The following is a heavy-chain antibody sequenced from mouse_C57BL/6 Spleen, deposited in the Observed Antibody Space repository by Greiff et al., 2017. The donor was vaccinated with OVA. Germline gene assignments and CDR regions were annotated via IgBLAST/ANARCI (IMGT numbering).Heavy chain of an antibody. CDR1: GYTFTSYW. CDR2: IDPSDSYT. CDR3: APYSNYVGLSY. D-gene: IGHD2-5*01. V-gene: IGHV1-59*01. Sequence: QVQLQQPGAELVRPGTSVKLSCKASGYTFTSYWMHWVKQRPGQGLEWIGVIDPSDSYTNYNQKFKGKATLTVDTSSSTAYMQLSSLTSEDSAVYYCAPYSNYVGLSYWGQGTTLTVSS. J-gene: IGHJ2*01.